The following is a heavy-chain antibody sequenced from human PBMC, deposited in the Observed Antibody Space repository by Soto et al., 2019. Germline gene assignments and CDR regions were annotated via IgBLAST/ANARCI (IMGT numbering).Heavy chain of an antibody. J-gene: IGHJ4*02. CDR1: GYGFSSYA. D-gene: IGHD3-9*01. CDR2: ISAYNGNT. V-gene: IGHV1-18*01. CDR3: ARDSPPVDL. Sequence: VKVSCKASGYGFSSYASSWLRQAPGQGLEWMGWISAYNGNTKYAQKLQGRVTMTTDTSTSTAYMELRSLRSDDTAVYYCARDSPPVDLWGQRTLVTGSS.